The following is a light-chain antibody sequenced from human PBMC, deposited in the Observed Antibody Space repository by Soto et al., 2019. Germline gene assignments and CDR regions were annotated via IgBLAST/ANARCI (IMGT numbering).Light chain of an antibody. CDR3: GTWDSSLSAVV. J-gene: IGLJ2*01. V-gene: IGLV1-51*01. CDR1: NSNIGNNY. Sequence: QSVLTQPPSVSAAPGQKVTISCSGTNSNIGNNYVSWYLQRPGTAPKLLIYDNNKRPSRVPDRFSGSTSGTSATLGITGLQTGDEADYYCGTWDSSLSAVVFGGGTKLTVL. CDR2: DNN.